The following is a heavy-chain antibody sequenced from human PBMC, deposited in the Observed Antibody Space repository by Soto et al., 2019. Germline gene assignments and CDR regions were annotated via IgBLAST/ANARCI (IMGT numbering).Heavy chain of an antibody. CDR1: GGTISRYS. J-gene: IGHJ6*02. Sequence: VASVKVSCKASGGTISRYSITWVRQAPGQGLEWMGWISAYNGNTNYAQKLQGRVTMTTDTSTSTAYMELRSLRSDDTAVYYCARDRSGYDYYYYGMDVWGQGTTVTVSS. CDR2: ISAYNGNT. CDR3: ARDRSGYDYYYYGMDV. D-gene: IGHD5-12*01. V-gene: IGHV1-18*01.